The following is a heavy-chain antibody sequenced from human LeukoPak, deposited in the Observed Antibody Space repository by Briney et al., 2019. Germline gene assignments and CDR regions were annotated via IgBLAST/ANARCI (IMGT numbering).Heavy chain of an antibody. CDR2: IKSKTDGGTT. CDR3: TIEGDDSSGYYFGGDAFDI. D-gene: IGHD3-22*01. J-gene: IGHJ3*02. Sequence: GGSLRLSCAASGFTFSNAWMSWVRQAPGKGLEWVGRIKSKTDGGTTDYAAPVKGRFTISRDDSKNTLYLQMNSLKTEDTAVYYCTIEGDDSSGYYFGGDAFDIWGQGTMVTVSS. V-gene: IGHV3-15*01. CDR1: GFTFSNAW.